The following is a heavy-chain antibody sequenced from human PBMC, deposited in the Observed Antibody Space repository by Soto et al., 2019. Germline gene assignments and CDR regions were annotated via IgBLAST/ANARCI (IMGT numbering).Heavy chain of an antibody. V-gene: IGHV4-30-4*01. CDR3: AKGGDWFGP. Sequence: SETLSLTCTVSGGSISSGDDYWNWIRQPPGKGLEWIGYIFYSGTTSYNPSLKSRITISVDTSKNQFSLKRNSVTAADTAVYYCAKGGDWFGPWGQGTLVTVSS. CDR2: IFYSGTT. J-gene: IGHJ5*02. CDR1: GGSISSGDDY.